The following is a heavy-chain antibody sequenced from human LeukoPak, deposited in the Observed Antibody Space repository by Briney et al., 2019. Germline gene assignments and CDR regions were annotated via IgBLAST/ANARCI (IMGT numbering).Heavy chain of an antibody. V-gene: IGHV3-48*01. CDR3: AREYLLSPLFSGYYTSAFDI. CDR2: ISSSSSTI. Sequence: GGSLRLSCAASGFTFSSYSMNWVRQAPGKGLEWVSYISSSSSTIYYADSVKGRFTISRDNAKNSLYLQMNSLRAEDTAVYYCAREYLLSPLFSGYYTSAFDIWGQGTMVNVSS. D-gene: IGHD3-3*01. CDR1: GFTFSSYS. J-gene: IGHJ3*02.